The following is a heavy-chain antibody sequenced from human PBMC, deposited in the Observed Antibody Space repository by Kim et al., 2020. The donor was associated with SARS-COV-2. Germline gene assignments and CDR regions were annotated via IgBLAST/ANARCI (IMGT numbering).Heavy chain of an antibody. J-gene: IGHJ5*02. CDR3: AKDRGYCSGGSCYSGSGWFDP. V-gene: IGHV3-23*01. CDR2: ISGSGGST. Sequence: GGSLRLSCAASGFTFSSYAMSWVRQAPGKGLEWVSAISGSGGSTYYADSVKGRFTISRDNSKNTLYLQMNSLRAEDTAVYYCAKDRGYCSGGSCYSGSGWFDPWGQGTLVTVSS. CDR1: GFTFSSYA. D-gene: IGHD2-15*01.